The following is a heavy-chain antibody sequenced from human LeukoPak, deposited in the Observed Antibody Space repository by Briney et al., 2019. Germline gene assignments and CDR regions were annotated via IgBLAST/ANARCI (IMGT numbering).Heavy chain of an antibody. J-gene: IGHJ5*02. Sequence: GGSLRLSCAASGFTFSSYAMHWVRQAPGKGLEWVAVISYDGSNKYYADSVKGRFTISRDNSKNTLYLQMNSLRAEDTAVYYCARGGVSSGYYYSYWFDPWGQGTLVTVSS. CDR2: ISYDGSNK. CDR3: ARGGVSSGYYYSYWFDP. V-gene: IGHV3-30*01. D-gene: IGHD3-22*01. CDR1: GFTFSSYA.